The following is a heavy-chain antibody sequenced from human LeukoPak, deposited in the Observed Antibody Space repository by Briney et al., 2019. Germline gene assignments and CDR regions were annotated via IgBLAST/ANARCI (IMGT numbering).Heavy chain of an antibody. D-gene: IGHD1-26*01. V-gene: IGHV3-30*04. CDR3: AKDLRIVGATTPGY. Sequence: GGSLRLSCAASGFTFSSYAMHWVRQAPGKGLEWVAVISYDGSNKYYADSVKGRFTISRDNSKNTLYLQMNSLRAEDTAVYYCAKDLRIVGATTPGYWGQGTLVTVSS. CDR1: GFTFSSYA. CDR2: ISYDGSNK. J-gene: IGHJ4*02.